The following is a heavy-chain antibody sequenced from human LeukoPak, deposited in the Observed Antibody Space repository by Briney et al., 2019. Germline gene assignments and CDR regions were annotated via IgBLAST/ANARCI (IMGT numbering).Heavy chain of an antibody. CDR2: IYYSGST. Sequence: SVTLSLTCTVSGGSISSSSYYWGRIRQPPGKGLEWIGSIYYSGSTYYNPSLKSRVTISVDTSKNQFSLKLSSVTAADTAVYYCARHPGPIVATSSPYFDYWGQGTLVTVSS. V-gene: IGHV4-39*01. D-gene: IGHD5-12*01. J-gene: IGHJ4*02. CDR1: GGSISSSSYY. CDR3: ARHPGPIVATSSPYFDY.